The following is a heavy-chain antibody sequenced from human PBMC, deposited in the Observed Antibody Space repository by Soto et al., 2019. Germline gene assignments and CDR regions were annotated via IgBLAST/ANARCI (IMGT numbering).Heavy chain of an antibody. V-gene: IGHV1-2*02. Sequence: ASVKVSCKASGYTFTGYYMHWVRQAPGQGLEWMGWINPNSGGTNYAQKFQGRVTMTRDTSISTVYMELSRLRSDDTAVYYCARALGGVYCGGDCYSGYYFDYWGQGTLGTVSS. CDR1: GYTFTGYY. CDR2: INPNSGGT. D-gene: IGHD2-21*02. CDR3: ARALGGVYCGGDCYSGYYFDY. J-gene: IGHJ4*02.